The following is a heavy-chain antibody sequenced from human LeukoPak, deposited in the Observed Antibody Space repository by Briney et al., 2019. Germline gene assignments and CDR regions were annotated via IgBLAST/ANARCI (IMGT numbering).Heavy chain of an antibody. CDR3: AKDSRFCAGYCNFGY. Sequence: GGSLRLSCAASGFTFSTYAMSWVRQAPGKGLEWVSTISGSGANTYYADSVRGRFTISRDNSKNTLYLQMNSLRAEDTAVYYCAKDSRFCAGYCNFGYWGQGNLGTVSS. CDR1: GFTFSTYA. CDR2: ISGSGANT. V-gene: IGHV3-23*01. J-gene: IGHJ4*02. D-gene: IGHD3-9*01.